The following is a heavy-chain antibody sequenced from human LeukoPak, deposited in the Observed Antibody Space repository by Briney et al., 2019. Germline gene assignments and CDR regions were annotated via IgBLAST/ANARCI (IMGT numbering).Heavy chain of an antibody. CDR3: VRDAAIAI. Sequence: PSETLSLTCTVSGGSISSSSYYWGWIRQPPGKGLEWIGYIYYNGNTKYNPSLKSRVTISLETSKNQVSLNLSSVTAADTAVYYCVRDAAIAIWGQGTLVTVSS. V-gene: IGHV4-61*05. CDR2: IYYNGNT. D-gene: IGHD6-25*01. CDR1: GGSISSSSYY. J-gene: IGHJ4*02.